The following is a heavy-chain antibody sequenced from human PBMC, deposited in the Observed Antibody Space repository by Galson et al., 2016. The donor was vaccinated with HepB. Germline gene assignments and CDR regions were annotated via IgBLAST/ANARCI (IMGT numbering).Heavy chain of an antibody. Sequence: SLRLSCAASGFTFSSYSMNWVRQAPGKGLEWVSSICSNISYIYRADSVKGRFTISRDNAKKLLYLQMNSLRGEDTAVYYCAREGGSGGSSWWGMDVWGQGTTVTVSS. CDR1: GFTFSSYS. CDR2: ICSNISYI. J-gene: IGHJ6*02. CDR3: AREGGSGGSSWWGMDV. V-gene: IGHV3-21*01. D-gene: IGHD2-15*01.